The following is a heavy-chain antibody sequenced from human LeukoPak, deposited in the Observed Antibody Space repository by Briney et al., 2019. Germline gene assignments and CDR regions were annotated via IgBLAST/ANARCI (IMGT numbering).Heavy chain of an antibody. CDR2: ISSSSSYI. D-gene: IGHD3-22*01. CDR1: GFTFSSYS. CDR3: ARDPSYYDSSGYYYFDY. Sequence: GGSLRLSCAASGFTFSSYSMNRVRQAPGQGLEWASSISSSSSYIYYADSVKGRFTISRDNAKNSLYLQMNSLRAEDTAVYYCARDPSYYDSSGYYYFDYWGQGTLVTVSS. J-gene: IGHJ4*02. V-gene: IGHV3-21*01.